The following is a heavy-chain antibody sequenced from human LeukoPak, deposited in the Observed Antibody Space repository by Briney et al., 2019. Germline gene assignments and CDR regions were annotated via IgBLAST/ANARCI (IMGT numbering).Heavy chain of an antibody. D-gene: IGHD6-6*01. CDR2: IIPIFGTA. V-gene: IGHV1-69*01. CDR1: GGTFSSYA. J-gene: IGHJ6*03. Sequence: SVKVSCKASGGTFSSYAIRWVRQAPGQGLEWMGGIIPIFGTANYAQKFQGRVTITADESTSTAYMELSSLRSEDTAVYYCARGSIAASYMDVWGKGTTVTVSS. CDR3: ARGSIAASYMDV.